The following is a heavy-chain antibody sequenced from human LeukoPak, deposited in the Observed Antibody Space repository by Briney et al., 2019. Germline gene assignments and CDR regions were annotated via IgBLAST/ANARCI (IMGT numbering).Heavy chain of an antibody. CDR2: INHSGST. V-gene: IGHV4-34*01. J-gene: IGHJ4*02. D-gene: IGHD2-2*01. CDR3: ARGPYCSSTSCYGVFDY. CDR1: GGSFSGYY. Sequence: PSETLSVTCAVYGGSFSGYYWSWIRQPPGKGLEWIGEINHSGSTNYNPSLKSRVTISVDTSKNQFSLKLSSVTAADTAVYYCARGPYCSSTSCYGVFDYWGQGTLVTVSS.